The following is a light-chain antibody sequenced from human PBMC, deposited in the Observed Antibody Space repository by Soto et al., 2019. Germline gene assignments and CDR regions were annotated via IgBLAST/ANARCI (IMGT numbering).Light chain of an antibody. CDR2: GAS. Sequence: EIVLTQSPGTLPLSPGERATLSCRASQSVSSSYLAWYQQKPGQAPRLLIHGASTRATGIPARFSGSGSGTEFTLTISSLQSEDFAVYYCQQYSDWRPQFGQGTKVDIK. V-gene: IGKV3-15*01. CDR3: QQYSDWRPQ. CDR1: QSVSSSY. J-gene: IGKJ1*01.